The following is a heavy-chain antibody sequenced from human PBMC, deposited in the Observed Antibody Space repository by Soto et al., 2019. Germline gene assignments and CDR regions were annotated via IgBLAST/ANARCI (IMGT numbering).Heavy chain of an antibody. V-gene: IGHV3-43*01. J-gene: IGHJ4*02. Sequence: EVQLVESGGGVVQSGGSLRLSCAASGFTFDDYTMHWVRQSPGKGLEWVSLISWDGSKRFYADSVEGRFTISRDNIKNSLYLQMNSLTTEDSAFYPCVKGECGLLGGDWGQGTLVTVSS. CDR1: GFTFDDYT. CDR2: ISWDGSKR. CDR3: VKGECGLLGGD. D-gene: IGHD2-15*01.